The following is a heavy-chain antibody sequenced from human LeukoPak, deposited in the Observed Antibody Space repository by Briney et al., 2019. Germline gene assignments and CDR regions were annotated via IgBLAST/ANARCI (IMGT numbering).Heavy chain of an antibody. V-gene: IGHV4-59*08. CDR3: ARALVRGVVGPQFDP. CDR1: GDSLSSFY. Sequence: SETLSLTCTVSGDSLSSFYWSWIRQSPGKGLEWIGYLHHNGGTNDNPSLKSRATISVDTSQNKFFLRMRSVTAADTAVYYCARALVRGVVGPQFDPWGQGILVPVSS. D-gene: IGHD3-10*01. J-gene: IGHJ5*02. CDR2: LHHNGGT.